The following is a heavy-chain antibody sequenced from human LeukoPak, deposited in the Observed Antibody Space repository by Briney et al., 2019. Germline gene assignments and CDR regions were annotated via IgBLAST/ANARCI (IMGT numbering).Heavy chain of an antibody. CDR1: GFTFSSYA. CDR2: ISGSGGST. Sequence: GGSLRLSCAASGFTFSSYAMSWVRQAPGKGLEWVSAISGSGGSTYYADSVKGRFTISRGNAENSLYLQMNSLRAEDTAVYYCARRSVAGSLDYWGQGTLVTVSS. CDR3: ARRSVAGSLDY. J-gene: IGHJ4*02. V-gene: IGHV3-23*01. D-gene: IGHD6-19*01.